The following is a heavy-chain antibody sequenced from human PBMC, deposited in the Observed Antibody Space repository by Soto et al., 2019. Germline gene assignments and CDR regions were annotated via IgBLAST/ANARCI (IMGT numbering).Heavy chain of an antibody. CDR2: ISGSGDST. D-gene: IGHD2-2*02. Sequence: PVGSLRLSCAASGFSFTSYALGWVRQAPGKGLEWVSSISGSGDSTYYADSVKGRFTSSRDNSKYTLYLQMNSLRAEDTAVYYCARGPFCSTTSCYTSGHLDYWGQGTLVTVSS. CDR3: ARGPFCSTTSCYTSGHLDY. V-gene: IGHV3-23*01. J-gene: IGHJ4*02. CDR1: GFSFTSYA.